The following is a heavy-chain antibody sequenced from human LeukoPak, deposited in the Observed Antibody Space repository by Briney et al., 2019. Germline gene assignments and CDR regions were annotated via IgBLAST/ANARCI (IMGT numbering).Heavy chain of an antibody. CDR1: GYTFIGYY. V-gene: IGHV1-2*02. J-gene: IGHJ3*02. Sequence: ASVKVSCKASGYTFIGYYMHWVRQAPGQGLEWMGWIDPCSGGTHFAQRFQGRVSMNLDVSISTAYMDLTRLTSDDTAVYYCARDGVAGSSDAFDIWGQGTMVTVSA. CDR2: IDPCSGGT. CDR3: ARDGVAGSSDAFDI. D-gene: IGHD6-19*01.